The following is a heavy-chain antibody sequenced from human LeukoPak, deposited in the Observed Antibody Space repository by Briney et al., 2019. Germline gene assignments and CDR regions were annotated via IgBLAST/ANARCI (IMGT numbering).Heavy chain of an antibody. CDR2: IKYDGREK. D-gene: IGHD3-10*01. CDR3: AREPAYGSGSYPLDY. CDR1: GFTFSNNW. V-gene: IGHV3-7*01. J-gene: IGHJ4*02. Sequence: GGSLRLSCAASGFTFSNNWMFWVRKAPGQGLEWVANIKYDGREKYYVDSVRGRFTISRDNAKNSLYLQMNSLRAEDTAVYYCAREPAYGSGSYPLDYWGQGTLVTVSS.